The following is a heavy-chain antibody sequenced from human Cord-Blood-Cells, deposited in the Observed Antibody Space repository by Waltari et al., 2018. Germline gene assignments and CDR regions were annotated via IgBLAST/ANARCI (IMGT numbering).Heavy chain of an antibody. Sequence: QVQLVQSGAEVKKPGASVKVSCKASGYTFTSYDINWVRQATGQGLEWMGWMNPNSGNTGYAQKFQGRVTITRNTSISTAYMELSSLRSEDTAVYYCARVDCSSTSCYTYFDYWGQRTLVTVSS. CDR3: ARVDCSSTSCYTYFDY. CDR2: MNPNSGNT. D-gene: IGHD2-2*02. V-gene: IGHV1-8*03. CDR1: GYTFTSYD. J-gene: IGHJ4*02.